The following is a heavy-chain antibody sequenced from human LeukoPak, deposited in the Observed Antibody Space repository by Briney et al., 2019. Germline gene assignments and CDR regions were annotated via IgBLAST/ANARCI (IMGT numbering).Heavy chain of an antibody. D-gene: IGHD3-22*01. CDR3: ARVYGITMIVVFISDAFDI. Sequence: ETQSPPCTVAGRSISSSSYYWGWIRGPAGKGLEWIGTIYYSGNTYYSPSLKSRVTISVATSKNQFSLKLSSVTAADTAVYYCARVYGITMIVVFISDAFDIWGQGTMVTVSS. J-gene: IGHJ3*02. V-gene: IGHV4-39*07. CDR2: IYYSGNT. CDR1: GRSISSSSYY.